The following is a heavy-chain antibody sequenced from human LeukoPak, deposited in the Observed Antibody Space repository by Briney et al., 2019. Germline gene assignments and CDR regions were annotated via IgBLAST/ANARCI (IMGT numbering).Heavy chain of an antibody. J-gene: IGHJ4*02. CDR2: INHSGST. D-gene: IGHD6-13*01. CDR1: GGSFSGYY. V-gene: IGHV4-34*01. CDR3: ARGGIAFY. Sequence: PSETLSLTCAVYGGSFSGYYWSWIRQPPRKGLEWIGEINHSGSTNYNPSLKSRVTISVDTSKNQFSLKLSSVTAADTAVYYCARGGIAFYWGQGTLVTVSS.